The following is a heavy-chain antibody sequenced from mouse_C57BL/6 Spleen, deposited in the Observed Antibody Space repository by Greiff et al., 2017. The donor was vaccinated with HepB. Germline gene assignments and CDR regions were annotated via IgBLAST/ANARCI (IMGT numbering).Heavy chain of an antibody. V-gene: IGHV1-69*01. CDR2: IDPSDSYT. CDR3: ARTTPYYSNYGGGMDD. Sequence: QVQLQQPGAELVMPGASVKLSCKASGYTFTSYWMHWVKQRPGQGLEWIGEIDPSDSYTNYNQKFKGKSTLTVDKSSSTAYMQLSSLTSEDSAVYYCARTTPYYSNYGGGMDDWGQGTSVTVSS. D-gene: IGHD2-5*01. J-gene: IGHJ4*01. CDR1: GYTFTSYW.